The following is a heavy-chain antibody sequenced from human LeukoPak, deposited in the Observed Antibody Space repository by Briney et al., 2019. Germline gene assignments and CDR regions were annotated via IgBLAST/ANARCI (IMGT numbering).Heavy chain of an antibody. CDR2: INPDGGNT. J-gene: IGHJ4*02. CDR1: GYTFTNSY. CDR3: ARGLYDSSGYYYEDF. Sequence: ASVKVSCKASGYTFTNSYIHWVRQAPGQVLEWMGLINPDGGNTNYAQNFQGRVTMTTDTSTSTAYMELRSLRSDDTAVYYCARGLYDSSGYYYEDFWGQGTLVTVSS. V-gene: IGHV1-46*01. D-gene: IGHD3-22*01.